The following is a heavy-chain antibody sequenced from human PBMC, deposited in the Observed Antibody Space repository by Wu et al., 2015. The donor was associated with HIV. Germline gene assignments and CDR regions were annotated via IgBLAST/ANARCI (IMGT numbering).Heavy chain of an antibody. CDR2: IIPIFGTS. CDR3: AAHYYGSGSFGDY. D-gene: IGHD3-10*01. CDR1: GGTFSSYA. J-gene: IGHJ4*02. V-gene: IGHV1-69*05. Sequence: QVQLVQSGAEVKKPGSSVKVSCKASGGTFSSYAISWVRQAPGQGLEWMGGIIPIFGTSNYAPKFQARVTITTDESTSTVYLELSSLRSEDTALYYCAAHYYGSGSFGDYWGQGTLVTVSS.